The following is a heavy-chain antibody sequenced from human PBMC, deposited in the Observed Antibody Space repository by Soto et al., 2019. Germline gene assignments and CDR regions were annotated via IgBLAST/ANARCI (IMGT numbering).Heavy chain of an antibody. CDR3: AKEEARGVQIDY. CDR1: GFTFSSYG. CDR2: ISYDGSNK. Sequence: GGSLRLSCAASGFTFSSYGMHWVRQAPGKGLEWVAVISYDGSNKYYADSVKGRFTISRDNSKNTLYLQMNSLRAEDTAVYYCAKEEARGVQIDYWGQGTLVTVSS. J-gene: IGHJ4*02. D-gene: IGHD3-10*01. V-gene: IGHV3-30*18.